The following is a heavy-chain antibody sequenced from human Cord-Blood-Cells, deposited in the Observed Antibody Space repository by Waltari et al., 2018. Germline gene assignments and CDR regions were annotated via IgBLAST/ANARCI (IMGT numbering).Heavy chain of an antibody. Sequence: QLQLQESGPGLVKPSETLSLTCTVSGGSLSSSSYYWGWIRQPPGKGLEWIGSIYYSGSTYYNPSLKSRVTISVDTSKNQFSLKLSSVTAADTAVYYCARHRGYSSSWPLDYWGQGTLVTVSS. CDR3: ARHRGYSSSWPLDY. CDR1: GGSLSSSSYY. CDR2: IYYSGST. D-gene: IGHD6-13*01. J-gene: IGHJ4*02. V-gene: IGHV4-39*01.